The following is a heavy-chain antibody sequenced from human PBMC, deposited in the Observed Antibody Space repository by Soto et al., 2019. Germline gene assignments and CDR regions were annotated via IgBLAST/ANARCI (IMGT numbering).Heavy chain of an antibody. CDR3: GSCAMVGGFFPHFDY. D-gene: IGHD3-10*01. Sequence: PGESLKISCKGSGYSFTSYWIGWVRQMPGKGLEWMGIIYPGDSDTRYSPSFQGQVTISADKSISTAYLQWSSLKASDTAMYYCGSCAMVGGFFPHFDYGGQGPLAPVSS. CDR2: IYPGDSDT. V-gene: IGHV5-51*01. J-gene: IGHJ4*02. CDR1: GYSFTSYW.